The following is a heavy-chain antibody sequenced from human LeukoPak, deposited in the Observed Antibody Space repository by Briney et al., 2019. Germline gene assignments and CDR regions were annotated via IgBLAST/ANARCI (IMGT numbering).Heavy chain of an antibody. CDR2: ISAYNGNT. Sequence: GASVKVSCKASGHTFTSYGISWVRQAPGQGLEWIGWISAYNGNTNYAQKLQGRVTMTTDTSTSTAYMELRSLRSDDTAVYYCALAAAGRNYYYYYGMDVWGQGTTVTVSS. D-gene: IGHD6-13*01. CDR1: GHTFTSYG. J-gene: IGHJ6*02. V-gene: IGHV1-18*01. CDR3: ALAAAGRNYYYYYGMDV.